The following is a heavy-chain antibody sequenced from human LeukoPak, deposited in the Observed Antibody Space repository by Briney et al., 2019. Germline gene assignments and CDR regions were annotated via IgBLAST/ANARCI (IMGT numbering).Heavy chain of an antibody. CDR2: INHCGST. Sequence: SETLSLTCAVYGGSFRGYYWSWIRQPPGKGLEWIGEINHCGSTNYNPSLKIRVTISVDTYKNQFSLKLRSVTAADTAVYYCARATMVRTEYYFDYWGQGTLVTVSS. V-gene: IGHV4-34*01. D-gene: IGHD3-10*01. CDR1: GGSFRGYY. CDR3: ARATMVRTEYYFDY. J-gene: IGHJ4*02.